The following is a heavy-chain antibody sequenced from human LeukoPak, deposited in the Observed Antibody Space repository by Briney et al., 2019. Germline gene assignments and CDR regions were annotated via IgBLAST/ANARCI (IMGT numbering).Heavy chain of an antibody. D-gene: IGHD6-19*01. CDR3: ARVRAVAGPLDY. CDR1: GFTFSSYE. Sequence: QPGGSLRLSXAASGFTFSSYEMNWVRQAPGKGLEWVSYISSSGSTIYYADSVKGRFTISRDNAKNSLYLQMNSLRAEDTAVYYCARVRAVAGPLDYWGQGTLVTVSS. CDR2: ISSSGSTI. V-gene: IGHV3-48*03. J-gene: IGHJ4*02.